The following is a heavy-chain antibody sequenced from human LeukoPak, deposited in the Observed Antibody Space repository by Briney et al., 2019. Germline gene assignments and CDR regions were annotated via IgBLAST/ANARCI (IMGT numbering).Heavy chain of an antibody. CDR1: GFTVSSNY. CDR3: ASNSRQQLVPQDY. J-gene: IGHJ4*02. D-gene: IGHD6-13*01. Sequence: GGPLRLSCAASGFTVSSNYMSWVRQAPGKGLEWVSVIYSGGSTYYADSVKGRFTISRDNSKNTLYLQMNSLRAEDTAVYYCASNSRQQLVPQDYWGQGTLVTVSS. CDR2: IYSGGST. V-gene: IGHV3-53*01.